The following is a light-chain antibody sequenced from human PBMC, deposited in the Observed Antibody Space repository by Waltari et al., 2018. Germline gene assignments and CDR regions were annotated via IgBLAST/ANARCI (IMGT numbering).Light chain of an antibody. CDR1: SLRNRDGNPY. J-gene: IGKJ1*01. CDR2: KVS. Sequence: SLRNRDGNPYLYLFREVPGPSPIRLVYKVSSRDSGVPDRFSGSGSGTGFTLKTSRVEAEDVGFYFCVQSTHWPLTFGQGTKVDI. V-gene: IGKV2-30*01. CDR3: VQSTHWPLT.